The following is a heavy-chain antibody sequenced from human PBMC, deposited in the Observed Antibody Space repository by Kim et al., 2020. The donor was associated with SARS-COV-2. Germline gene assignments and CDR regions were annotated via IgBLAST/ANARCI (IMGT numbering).Heavy chain of an antibody. Sequence: GGSLRLSCAASGFTFDDYAMHWVRQAPGKGLEWVSGISWNSGSIGYADSVKGRFTIFRDNAKNSLYLQMNSLRAEDTALYYCAKDLPGTIFVTYGMDVWGQGTTVTVSS. CDR2: ISWNSGSI. CDR3: AKDLPGTIFVTYGMDV. V-gene: IGHV3-9*01. D-gene: IGHD3-3*01. J-gene: IGHJ6*02. CDR1: GFTFDDYA.